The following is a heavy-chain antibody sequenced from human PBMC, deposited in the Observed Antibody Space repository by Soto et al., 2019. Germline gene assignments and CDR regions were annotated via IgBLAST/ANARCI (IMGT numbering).Heavy chain of an antibody. CDR2: IYYSGST. D-gene: IGHD3-16*01. CDR1: GGSISSYY. J-gene: IGHJ6*02. CDR3: AGGGYYYYYGMDV. V-gene: IGHV4-59*01. Sequence: PSETLSLTCTVSGGSISSYYWSWIRQPPGKGLEWIGYIYYSGSTNYNPSLKSRVTISVDTSKNQFSLKLSSVTAADTAVYYCAGGGYYYYYGMDVWGQGTTVTVSS.